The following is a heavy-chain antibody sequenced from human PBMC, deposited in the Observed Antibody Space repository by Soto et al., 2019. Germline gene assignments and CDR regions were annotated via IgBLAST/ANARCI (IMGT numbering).Heavy chain of an antibody. CDR2: INNDGSST. J-gene: IGHJ4*02. D-gene: IGHD4-17*01. V-gene: IGHV3-74*01. CDR3: ARDKAATVTHHLFDY. Sequence: GGSLRLSCAASGFTFSSYWMHWVRQAPGKGLVWVSRINNDGSSTSYADSVKGRFTISRDNSKNTLYLQMNSLRAEDTAVYYCARDKAATVTHHLFDYWGQGTLVTVSS. CDR1: GFTFSSYW.